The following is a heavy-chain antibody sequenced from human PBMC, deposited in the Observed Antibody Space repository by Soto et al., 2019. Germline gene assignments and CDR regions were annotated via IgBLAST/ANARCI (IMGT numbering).Heavy chain of an antibody. V-gene: IGHV3-13*05. CDR2: ISAAGDP. J-gene: IGHJ6*02. CDR1: GFTFRNYD. D-gene: IGHD2-2*01. CDR3: ARTTRDFYGLDV. Sequence: EVQLVESGGGLVQPGGSLRLSCEASGFTFRNYDMHWVRQGTGKGLEWVSGISAAGDPDYADSVEGRCTISRENAQNSFFLQMNSLRVVDTAVYYCARTTRDFYGLDVWGQGTTVSVPS.